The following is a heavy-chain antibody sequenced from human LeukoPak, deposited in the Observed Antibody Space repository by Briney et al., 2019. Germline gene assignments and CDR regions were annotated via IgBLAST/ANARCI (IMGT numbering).Heavy chain of an antibody. CDR3: SRVGERETGGRLFDY. J-gene: IGHJ4*02. D-gene: IGHD3-10*01. CDR2: VYYNGPT. V-gene: IGHV4-59*12. Sequence: PSGTLCLTCAVSGVSLSSYYWSWVRQPPGKGLEWIGGVYYNGPTYYTPSLMSRITISRDTSKNQLSLKLSYVSAADTALSYCSRVGERETGGRLFDYWGQGTLVIVSS. CDR1: GVSLSSYY.